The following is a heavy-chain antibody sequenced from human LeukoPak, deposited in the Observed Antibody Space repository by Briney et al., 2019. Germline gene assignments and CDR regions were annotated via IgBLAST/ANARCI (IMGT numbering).Heavy chain of an antibody. D-gene: IGHD6-13*01. Sequence: SETLSLTCTVSGGSISSSNYYWGWIRQPPGKGLEWIGSIYYSGSTYYNPSLKSRVTISVDTSKNQFSLKLSSVTAADTAVYYCAREVSSWYMRFYYYYYMDVWGKGTTVTVSS. CDR3: AREVSSWYMRFYYYYYMDV. V-gene: IGHV4-39*07. J-gene: IGHJ6*03. CDR1: GGSISSSNYY. CDR2: IYYSGST.